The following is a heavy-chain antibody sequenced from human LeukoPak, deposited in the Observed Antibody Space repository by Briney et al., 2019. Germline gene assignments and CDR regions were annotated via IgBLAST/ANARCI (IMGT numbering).Heavy chain of an antibody. D-gene: IGHD3-9*01. CDR3: ARVRYYDIYD. CDR2: ISYDGSNK. CDR1: GFTFSSYA. V-gene: IGHV3-30*04. Sequence: GGPLRLSCAASGFTFSSYAMHWVRQAPGKGLEWVAVISYDGSNKYYADPVKGRFTISRDNSKNTLYLQMNSLRAEDTAVYYCARVRYYDIYDRGQGTLVTVSS. J-gene: IGHJ4*02.